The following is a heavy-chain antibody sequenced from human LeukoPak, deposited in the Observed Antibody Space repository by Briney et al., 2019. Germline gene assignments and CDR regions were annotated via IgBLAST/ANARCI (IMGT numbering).Heavy chain of an antibody. V-gene: IGHV3-48*04. CDR3: ARDTRYYDLLSDS. Sequence: GGSLRLSCAASGFTFSTYSMNWVRQAPGKGLEWVSYISSTSNTVYYADSVKGRFTISRDNAKNSLYLQMNGLGVEDTAVYYCARDTRYYDLLSDSWGQGTLVTVSS. CDR1: GFTFSTYS. D-gene: IGHD3-9*01. CDR2: ISSTSNTV. J-gene: IGHJ4*02.